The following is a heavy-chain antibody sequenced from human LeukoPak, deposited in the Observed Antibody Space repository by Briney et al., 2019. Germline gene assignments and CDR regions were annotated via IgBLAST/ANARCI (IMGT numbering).Heavy chain of an antibody. CDR2: IYSGGTT. D-gene: IGHD2/OR15-2a*01. V-gene: IGHV3-53*01. J-gene: IGHJ6*02. CDR1: GFTVNNNY. CDR3: ARDPGIRNGMDV. Sequence: GGSLRLSCAASGFTVNNNYMTWVRQAPGKGLEWVSVIYSGGTTYYADSVKGRFTISRDNSKNTLYLQMNSLRVDDTAVYYCARDPGIRNGMDVWGQGTTVTVSS.